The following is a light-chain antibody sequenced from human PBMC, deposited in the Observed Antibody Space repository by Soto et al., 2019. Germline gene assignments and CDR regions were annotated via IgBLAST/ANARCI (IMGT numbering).Light chain of an antibody. Sequence: EIVLTHSPATLSLSPRERATLSCRASQSVSSYLAWYQQKPGQAPRLLIYDASNRATGIPARFSGSGSGTDFTLTVSRLEPEDFAVYFCQQYGSSPLTFGGRTNVDI. CDR2: DAS. J-gene: IGKJ4*01. CDR1: QSVSSY. V-gene: IGKV3-11*01. CDR3: QQYGSSPLT.